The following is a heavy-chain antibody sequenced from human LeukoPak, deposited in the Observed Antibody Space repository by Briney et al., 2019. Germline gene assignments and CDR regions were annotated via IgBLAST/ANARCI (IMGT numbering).Heavy chain of an antibody. CDR2: ISGSGGST. Sequence: GASLRLSCAASGFTFSSYAMSWVRQAPGKGLEWVSAISGSGGSTYYADSVKGRFTISRDNSKNTLYLQMNSLRAEDTAVYYCAKDIPGRNVVVPAAILHGMDVWGQGTTVTVSS. V-gene: IGHV3-23*01. J-gene: IGHJ6*02. D-gene: IGHD2-2*01. CDR1: GFTFSSYA. CDR3: AKDIPGRNVVVPAAILHGMDV.